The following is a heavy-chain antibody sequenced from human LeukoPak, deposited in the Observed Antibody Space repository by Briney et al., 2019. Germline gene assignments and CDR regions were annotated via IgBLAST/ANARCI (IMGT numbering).Heavy chain of an antibody. J-gene: IGHJ4*02. CDR2: ISSSSSYI. D-gene: IGHD3-16*01. CDR3: ASKWPFVDY. CDR1: GFTVSSNY. Sequence: GGSLRLSCAASGFTVSSNYMSWVRQAPGKGLEWVSSISSSSSYIYYADSVKGRFTISRDNAKNSLYLQMNSLRAEDTAVYYCASKWPFVDYWGQGTLVTVSS. V-gene: IGHV3-21*04.